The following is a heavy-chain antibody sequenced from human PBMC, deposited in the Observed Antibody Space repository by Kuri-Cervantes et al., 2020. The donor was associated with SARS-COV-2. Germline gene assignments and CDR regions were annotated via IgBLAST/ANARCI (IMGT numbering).Heavy chain of an antibody. CDR1: GGSISSGDYY. V-gene: IGHV4-30-4*01. Sequence: SCTVSGGSISSGDYYWSWIRQPPGKGLEWIGYIYYSGSTYYNPSLKSRVTISVDTSKNQFSLKLSSVTAADTAVYYCARDSLGYGDYYFDYWGQGTLVTVSS. CDR2: IYYSGST. D-gene: IGHD4-17*01. J-gene: IGHJ4*02. CDR3: ARDSLGYGDYYFDY.